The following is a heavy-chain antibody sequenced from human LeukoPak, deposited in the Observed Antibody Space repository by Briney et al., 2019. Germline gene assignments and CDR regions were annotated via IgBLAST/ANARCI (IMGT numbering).Heavy chain of an antibody. CDR3: AKVRAYYYGSGSEKGNWFDP. D-gene: IGHD3-10*01. CDR1: GFTFSSYA. J-gene: IGHJ5*02. Sequence: QPGGSLRLSCAASGFTFSSYAMSWVRQAPGKGLEWVSAISGSGGSTYYAGSVKGRFTISRDNSKNTLYLQMNSLRAEDTAVYYCAKVRAYYYGSGSEKGNWFDPWGQGTLVTVSS. CDR2: ISGSGGST. V-gene: IGHV3-23*01.